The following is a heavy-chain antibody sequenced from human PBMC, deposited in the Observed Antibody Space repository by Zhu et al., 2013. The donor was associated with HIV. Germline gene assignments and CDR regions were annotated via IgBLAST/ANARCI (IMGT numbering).Heavy chain of an antibody. J-gene: IGHJ6*02. V-gene: IGHV1-46*02. Sequence: VQLLQSGVEVKKPGTSVTISCKTSGYIFNTYYIHWVRQAPGQGLEWMGYISTSGGDTKYAEKFEGRVTLTIDTSTNTAYMELRGLRSDDAATYYCARERDSSGYFPSYYYPMDVWGQGTTITVSS. D-gene: IGHD3-22*01. CDR3: ARERDSSGYFPSYYYPMDV. CDR2: ISTSGGDT. CDR1: GYIFNTYY.